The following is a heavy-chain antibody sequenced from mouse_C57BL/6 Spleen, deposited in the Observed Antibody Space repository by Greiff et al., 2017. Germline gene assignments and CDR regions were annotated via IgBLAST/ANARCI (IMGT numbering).Heavy chain of an antibody. CDR2: INPGSGGT. CDR3: ARKAGIAMDY. V-gene: IGHV1-54*01. J-gene: IGHJ4*01. CDR1: GYAFTNYL. Sequence: QVQLQPSGAELVRPGTSVKVSCKASGYAFTNYLIEWVKQRPGQGLEWIGVINPGSGGTNYNEKFKGKATLTADKSSSTAYMQLSSLTSEDSAVYFCARKAGIAMDYWGQGTSVTGSS. D-gene: IGHD4-1*01.